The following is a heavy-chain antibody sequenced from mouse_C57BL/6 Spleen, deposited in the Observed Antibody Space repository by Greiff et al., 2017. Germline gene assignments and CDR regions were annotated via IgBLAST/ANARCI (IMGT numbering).Heavy chain of an antibody. CDR2: IWGVGST. Sequence: VQLKESGPGLVAPSQSLSITCTVSGFSLTSYGVDWVRQSPGKGLEWLGVIWGVGSTNYNSALKSRLSISKDNSKSQVFLKMNSLQTDDTAMYYCASGHYGNPFAYWGQGTLVTVSA. D-gene: IGHD2-1*01. CDR3: ASGHYGNPFAY. J-gene: IGHJ3*01. CDR1: GFSLTSYG. V-gene: IGHV2-6*01.